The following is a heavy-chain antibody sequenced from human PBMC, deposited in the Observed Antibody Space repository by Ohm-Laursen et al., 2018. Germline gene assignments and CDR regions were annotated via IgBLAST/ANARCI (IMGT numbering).Heavy chain of an antibody. V-gene: IGHV3-15*01. D-gene: IGHD2-2*01. Sequence: GTLSLTCAVSGFTFSNAWMRWVRQAPGKGLEWVGRIKSKTDGGTTDYGAPVKGRFTISRDDSKNTLYLQMNSLKTEDTAVYYCSRLYCSSSSCYDYWGQGTLVTVSS. CDR2: IKSKTDGGTT. CDR3: SRLYCSSSSCYDY. CDR1: GFTFSNAW. J-gene: IGHJ4*02.